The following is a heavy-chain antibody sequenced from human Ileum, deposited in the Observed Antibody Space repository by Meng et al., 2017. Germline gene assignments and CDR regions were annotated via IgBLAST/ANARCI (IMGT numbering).Heavy chain of an antibody. J-gene: IGHJ4*02. CDR2: MYYSGST. D-gene: IGHD5-18*01. V-gene: IGHV4-39*07. CDR1: GSSIASSSYY. CDR3: ASRKTALVYFHFDY. Sequence: SETLSLTCTVSGSSIASSSYYCGWIRSPPGKGLEWIGNMYYSGSTYYNPSLKSRVTISIDPSKNQFSLTLSSVTPADTAVYYCASRKTALVYFHFDYWGQGTLVTVSS.